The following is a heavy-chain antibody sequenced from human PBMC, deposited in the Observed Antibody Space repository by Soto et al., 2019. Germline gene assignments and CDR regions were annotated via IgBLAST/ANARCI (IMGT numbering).Heavy chain of an antibody. Sequence: SVKVSCKASGGTFSSYTISWVRQAPGQGLEWMGRIIPILGIANYAQKFQGRVTITADKSTSTAYMELSSLRSEDTAVYYCARDYGSGSYYFPYYYYMDVWGKGTTVTVSS. J-gene: IGHJ6*03. D-gene: IGHD3-10*01. CDR1: GGTFSSYT. V-gene: IGHV1-69*04. CDR3: ARDYGSGSYYFPYYYYMDV. CDR2: IIPILGIA.